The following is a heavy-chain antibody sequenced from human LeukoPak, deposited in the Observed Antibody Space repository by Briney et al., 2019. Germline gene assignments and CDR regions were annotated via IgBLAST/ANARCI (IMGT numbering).Heavy chain of an antibody. CDR1: AGSISSYY. V-gene: IGHV4-59*01. Sequence: SETLSLTCTVTAGSISSYYWSWIRQPPGKGLEWIGYINYSGNTKYNPSLKSRVTMSIDTSKNQFSLKLSSVTAADTATYYCARGGFGVVAEEAFDFWGQGTMVTVSS. D-gene: IGHD3-3*01. J-gene: IGHJ3*01. CDR2: INYSGNT. CDR3: ARGGFGVVAEEAFDF.